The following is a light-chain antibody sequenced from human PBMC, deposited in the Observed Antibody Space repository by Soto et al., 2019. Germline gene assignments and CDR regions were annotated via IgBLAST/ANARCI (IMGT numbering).Light chain of an antibody. CDR2: EVS. J-gene: IGLJ3*02. CDR1: SSDVGIYNY. CDR3: SSYTTSSTLV. Sequence: QSALTQPASVSGSPGQSITISCTGTSSDVGIYNYVSWYQHHPGKAPKLMIYEVSNRPSGVSNRFSGSKFGNTASLTISGLQAEDEADYYCSSYTTSSTLVFGGGTKLTVL. V-gene: IGLV2-14*01.